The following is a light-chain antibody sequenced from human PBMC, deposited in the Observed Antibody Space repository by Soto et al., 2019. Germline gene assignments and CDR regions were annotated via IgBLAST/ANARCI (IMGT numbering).Light chain of an antibody. CDR3: TSYAGSSIWV. Sequence: QSALTQPPSGSGSPGQSVTISCTRTSSDVGVYNYVSWYQQYPGKAPKLMIYEVNKRPSGVPDRFSGSKSGKTASLTVSGLQPEDEADYHCTSYAGSSIWVFGGGTKLTVL. J-gene: IGLJ3*02. V-gene: IGLV2-8*01. CDR1: SSDVGVYNY. CDR2: EVN.